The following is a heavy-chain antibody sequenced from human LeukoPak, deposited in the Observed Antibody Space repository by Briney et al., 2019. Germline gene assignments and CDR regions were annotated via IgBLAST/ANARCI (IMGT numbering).Heavy chain of an antibody. Sequence: GGSLRLSCEASGFTFSTYTINWVRQAPGEGLEWVSSISSSSSYIYYADSVKGRFTISRDNAKNSLYLQMNSLRAEDTAVYYCASGGYDSSGYYYRRNEGPVDYWGQGTLVTVSS. J-gene: IGHJ4*02. CDR2: ISSSSSYI. D-gene: IGHD3-22*01. CDR1: GFTFSTYT. V-gene: IGHV3-21*04. CDR3: ASGGYDSSGYYYRRNEGPVDY.